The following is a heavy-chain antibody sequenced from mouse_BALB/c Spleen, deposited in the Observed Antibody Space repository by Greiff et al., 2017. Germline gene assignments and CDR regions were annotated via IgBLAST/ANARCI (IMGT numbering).Heavy chain of an antibody. CDR1: GYTFTSYW. CDR2: IYPGNSDT. Sequence: VQLKESGTVLARPGASVKMSCKASGYTFTSYWMHWVKQRPGQGLEWIGAIYPGNSDTSYNQKFKGKAKLTAVTSTSTAYMELSSLTNEDSAVYYCTRGITTARTWFAYWGQGTLVTVSA. CDR3: TRGITTARTWFAY. J-gene: IGHJ3*01. V-gene: IGHV1-5*01. D-gene: IGHD1-2*01.